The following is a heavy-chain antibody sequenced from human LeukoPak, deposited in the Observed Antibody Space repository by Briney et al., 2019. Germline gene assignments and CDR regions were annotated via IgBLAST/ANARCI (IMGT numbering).Heavy chain of an antibody. J-gene: IGHJ4*02. D-gene: IGHD2-2*01. CDR2: IRYDGSNK. CDR3: AKDQAPQDIVVVPAY. Sequence: GGSLRLSCAASGFTFSSYGMHWVRQAPGKGLEWVAFIRYDGSNKYYSDSVKGRFTISRDNSKNTLYLQMNSLRAEDTAVYYCAKDQAPQDIVVVPAYWGQGTLVTVSS. V-gene: IGHV3-30*02. CDR1: GFTFSSYG.